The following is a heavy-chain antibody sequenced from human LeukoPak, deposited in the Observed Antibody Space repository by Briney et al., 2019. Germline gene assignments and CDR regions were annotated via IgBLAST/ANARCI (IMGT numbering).Heavy chain of an antibody. CDR3: ARGAYSSSPLPRGDDAFDI. CDR1: GYTFTGYY. J-gene: IGHJ3*02. CDR2: INPNSGGT. Sequence: ASVKVSCKASGYTFTGYYMHWVRQAPGQGLEWMGWINPNSGGTNYAQKFQGRATMTRDTSISTAYMGLSRMRSDDTAVYYCARGAYSSSPLPRGDDAFDIWGQGTMVTVSS. D-gene: IGHD6-6*01. V-gene: IGHV1-2*02.